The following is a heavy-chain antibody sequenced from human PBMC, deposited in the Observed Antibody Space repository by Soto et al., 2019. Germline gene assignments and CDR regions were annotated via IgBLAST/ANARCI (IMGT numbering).Heavy chain of an antibody. CDR2: FYDLDGT. Sequence: DVQLVESGGGLIQPGGSLRLSCAVSGLTVSGKKYVAWVRQAPGKGLEWVSGFYDLDGTYYADSLKGRFTTSGDSSRTIVYLQMNGLRPADTAVYYCATWHLQEHAYDVWGQGTTVTVSS. V-gene: IGHV3-53*01. J-gene: IGHJ3*01. D-gene: IGHD4-4*01. CDR1: GLTVSGKKY. CDR3: ATWHLQEHAYDV.